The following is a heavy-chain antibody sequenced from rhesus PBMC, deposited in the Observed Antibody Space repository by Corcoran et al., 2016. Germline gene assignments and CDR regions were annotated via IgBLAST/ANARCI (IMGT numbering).Heavy chain of an antibody. CDR1: GGSINSGYYY. CDR2: ITYSGST. CDR3: ARDSDIVVVVSATSFDY. J-gene: IGHJ4*01. D-gene: IGHD2-8*01. Sequence: QVQLQESGPGLVKPSETLPLTCAVSGGSINSGYYYWSWIRQPPGKGLEWIWYITYSGSTSYNPSLKSRVTISSDTSKNQFSLKLSSVTAADTAVYYCARDSDIVVVVSATSFDYWGQGVLVTVSS. V-gene: IGHV4-122*02.